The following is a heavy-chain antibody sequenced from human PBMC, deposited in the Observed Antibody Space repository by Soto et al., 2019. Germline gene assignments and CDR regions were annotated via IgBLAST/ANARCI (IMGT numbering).Heavy chain of an antibody. CDR3: ERDIWWELWVDAFDI. D-gene: IGHD1-26*01. Sequence: PGGSLRLSCAVSGFSVSSNYMSWVRQAPEKGLECVSIIYSGGSTYYGDSVKGRFTISRDNPKNTLYLQMNNLRPEDTAVYYCERDIWWELWVDAFDIWGQGTMVTVS. J-gene: IGHJ3*02. CDR2: IYSGGST. CDR1: GFSVSSNY. V-gene: IGHV3-66*02.